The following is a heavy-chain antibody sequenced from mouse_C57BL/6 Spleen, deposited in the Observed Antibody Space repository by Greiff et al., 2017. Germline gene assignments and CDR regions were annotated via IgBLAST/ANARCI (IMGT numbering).Heavy chain of an antibody. CDR2: INPNNGGT. CDR1: GYTFTDYY. D-gene: IGHD1-1*01. Sequence: EVQLQQSGPELVKPGASVKISCKASGYTFTDYYMNWVKQSHGKSLEWIGDINPNNGGTSYNQKFKGKATLTVEKSSSTAYMERRSLTSEDSAVYDCAKGDSSYEDYFDYWGQGTTLTVSS. J-gene: IGHJ2*01. CDR3: AKGDSSYEDYFDY. V-gene: IGHV1-26*01.